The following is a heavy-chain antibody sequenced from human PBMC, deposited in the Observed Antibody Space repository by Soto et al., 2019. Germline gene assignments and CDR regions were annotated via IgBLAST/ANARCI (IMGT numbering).Heavy chain of an antibody. CDR3: ARTYCTNGVCYIDYYYYYMDV. J-gene: IGHJ6*03. D-gene: IGHD2-8*01. Sequence: GGSLRLSCAASGFTFSSYGMHWVRQAPGKGLEWVAVISYDGSNKYYADSVKGRFTISRDNSKNTRYRQMNSLRAEETAVYYCARTYCTNGVCYIDYYYYYMDVWGKGTTVTVSS. CDR2: ISYDGSNK. V-gene: IGHV3-30*03. CDR1: GFTFSSYG.